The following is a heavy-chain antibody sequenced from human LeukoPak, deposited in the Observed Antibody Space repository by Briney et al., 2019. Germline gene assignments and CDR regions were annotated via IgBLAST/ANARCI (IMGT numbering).Heavy chain of an antibody. D-gene: IGHD1-26*01. CDR3: AKVEWGTLGYFDY. V-gene: IGHV3-33*05. Sequence: GGSLRLSCAASGFTFSSYGMHWVRQAPGKGLEWVAVISYDGSNKYYADSVKGRFTISRDNSKNTLYLQMNSLRAEDTAVYYCAKVEWGTLGYFDYWGQGTLVTVSS. CDR1: GFTFSSYG. CDR2: ISYDGSNK. J-gene: IGHJ4*02.